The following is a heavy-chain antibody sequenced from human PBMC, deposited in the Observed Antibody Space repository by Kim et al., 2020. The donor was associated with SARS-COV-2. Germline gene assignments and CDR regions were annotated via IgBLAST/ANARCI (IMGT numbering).Heavy chain of an antibody. CDR2: DKT. J-gene: IGHJ4*02. V-gene: IGHV3-66*01. D-gene: IGHD6-13*01. CDR3: ATNIAAAGVV. Sequence: DKTDYVESVKGRLTISRDNSKNTLYLQMSSLRVEDTAVYYCATNIAAAGVVWGQGTLVTVSS.